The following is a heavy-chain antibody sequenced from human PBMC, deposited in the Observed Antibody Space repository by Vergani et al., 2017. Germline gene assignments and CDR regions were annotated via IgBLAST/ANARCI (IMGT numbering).Heavy chain of an antibody. CDR1: GFTFSSYG. V-gene: IGHV3-30*18. CDR2: ISYDGSNK. CDR3: AKTAGYYYDRGAFDI. Sequence: QVQLVESGGGVVQPGRSLRLSCAASGFTFSSYGMHWVRQAPGKGLEWVAVISYDGSNKYYADSAKGRFTISRDNSKNTLYLQMNSLRAEDTAVYYCAKTAGYYYDRGAFDIWGQGTMVTVSS. D-gene: IGHD3-22*01. J-gene: IGHJ3*02.